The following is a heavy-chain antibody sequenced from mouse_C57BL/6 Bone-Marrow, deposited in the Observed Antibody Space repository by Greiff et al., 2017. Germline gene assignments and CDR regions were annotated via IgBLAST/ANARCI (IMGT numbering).Heavy chain of an antibody. Sequence: QVQLQQPGAELVMPGASVKLSCKASGYTFTSYWMHWVKQRPGQGLEWIGEIDPSDSYTNYNQKFKGKSTLTVDKSSSTAYMQLSSLTSEDSAVYSCAREEPFYFDYWGQGTTLPVSS. CDR1: GYTFTSYW. CDR3: AREEPFYFDY. V-gene: IGHV1-69*01. CDR2: IDPSDSYT. J-gene: IGHJ2*01.